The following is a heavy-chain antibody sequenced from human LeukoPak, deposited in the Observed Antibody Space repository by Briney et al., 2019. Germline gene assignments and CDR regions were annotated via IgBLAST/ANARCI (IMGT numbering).Heavy chain of an antibody. V-gene: IGHV3-74*01. Sequence: GGSLRLSCAASGFTFSSYYMHWVRQAPGTGLVWVSRINADGSSTTYADSVKGRFIISRDNAKNTLYLQMSSLRVEDTAAYYCARYYGSGTYAVDIWGQGTMVTVSS. D-gene: IGHD3-10*01. CDR2: INADGSST. J-gene: IGHJ3*02. CDR1: GFTFSSYY. CDR3: ARYYGSGTYAVDI.